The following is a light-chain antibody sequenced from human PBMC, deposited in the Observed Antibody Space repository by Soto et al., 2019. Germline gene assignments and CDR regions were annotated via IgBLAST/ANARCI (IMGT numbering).Light chain of an antibody. CDR3: QQYGSSTWT. Sequence: GHRATLSCRASQSVSSSYLTWYQQKPGQAPRLLIYGASSRATGIPDRFSGSGSGTDFTLTIRRLEPEDFAVYYCQQYGSSTWTFGQGTKVDIK. J-gene: IGKJ1*01. CDR2: GAS. CDR1: QSVSSSY. V-gene: IGKV3-20*01.